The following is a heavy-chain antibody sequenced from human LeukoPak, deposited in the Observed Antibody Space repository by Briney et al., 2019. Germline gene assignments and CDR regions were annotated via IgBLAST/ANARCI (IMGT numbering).Heavy chain of an antibody. J-gene: IGHJ5*02. D-gene: IGHD6-13*01. CDR2: IIPIFGTA. CDR3: ARLGQIAAAGHNWFDP. V-gene: IGHV1-69*06. Sequence: SVKVSCKASGGTFSNYAISWVRQAPGQGLEWMGGIIPIFGTANYAQKFQGRVTITADKSTSTAYMELSSLRSEDTAVYYCARLGQIAAAGHNWFDPWGQGTLVTVSS. CDR1: GGTFSNYA.